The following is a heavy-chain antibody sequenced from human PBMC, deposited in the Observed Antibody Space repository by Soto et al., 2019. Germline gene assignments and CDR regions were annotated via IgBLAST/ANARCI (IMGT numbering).Heavy chain of an antibody. Sequence: QVQLQESGPGLVKPSGTLSLTCAVSSGSISSSNWWTWVRQPPGKGLEWIGEIYHSGSTNYNPSLKSRATISVDKSKNQFSLKVSSVTAADTAEYYCARSSTMVRGGNYYHYMDVWGKGTTVTVSS. D-gene: IGHD3-10*01. J-gene: IGHJ6*03. V-gene: IGHV4-4*02. CDR1: SGSISSSNW. CDR2: IYHSGST. CDR3: ARSSTMVRGGNYYHYMDV.